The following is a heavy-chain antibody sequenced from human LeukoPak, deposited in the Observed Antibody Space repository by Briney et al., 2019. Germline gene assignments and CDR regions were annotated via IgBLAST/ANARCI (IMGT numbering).Heavy chain of an antibody. CDR3: ARDLSTVVTPGGFDY. CDR1: GFTFSSYE. CDR2: ISSSGSST. V-gene: IGHV3-48*03. D-gene: IGHD4-23*01. J-gene: IGHJ4*02. Sequence: GGSLRLSCAASGFTFSSYEMNWVRQAPGKGLEWVSYISSSGSSTYYADSVKGRFTISRDNSKNTLYLQMNSLRAEDTAVYYCARDLSTVVTPGGFDYWGQGTLVTVSS.